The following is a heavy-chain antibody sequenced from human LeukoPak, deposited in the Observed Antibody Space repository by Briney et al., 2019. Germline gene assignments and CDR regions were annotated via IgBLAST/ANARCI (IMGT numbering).Heavy chain of an antibody. CDR1: GFTFSSYS. CDR3: ARDWTAVAVGKYYFDY. J-gene: IGHJ4*02. D-gene: IGHD6-19*01. Sequence: GGSLRLSCAASGFTFSSYSINWVRQAPGKGLEWVSSISSSSSYIYYADSVKGRFTISRDNAKNSLYLQMNSLRAEDTAVYYCARDWTAVAVGKYYFDYWGQGALVTVSS. CDR2: ISSSSSYI. V-gene: IGHV3-21*01.